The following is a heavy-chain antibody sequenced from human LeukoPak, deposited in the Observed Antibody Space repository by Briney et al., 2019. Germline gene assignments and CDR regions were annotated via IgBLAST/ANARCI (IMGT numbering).Heavy chain of an antibody. Sequence: GGSLRLSCAASGFTFSSYGMHWVRQAPGKGLEWVAVISYDGSNKYYADSVKGRFTISRDNSKNTLYLQMNSLRAEDTAVYYCAKGGSSWYYYFEYWGQGTLVTVSS. J-gene: IGHJ4*02. CDR3: AKGGSSWYYYFEY. D-gene: IGHD6-13*01. V-gene: IGHV3-30*18. CDR2: ISYDGSNK. CDR1: GFTFSSYG.